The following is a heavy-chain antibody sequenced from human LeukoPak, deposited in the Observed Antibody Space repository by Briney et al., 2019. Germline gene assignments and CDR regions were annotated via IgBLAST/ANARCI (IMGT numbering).Heavy chain of an antibody. Sequence: SETLSLTCTVSGGSISSYYWSWIRQPPGKGLEWIGYIYYSGSTNYNPSLKSRVTISVDTSKNQFSLKLSSVTAADTAVYYCARDTAKRFAFDIWGQGTMVTVSS. V-gene: IGHV4-59*12. J-gene: IGHJ3*02. CDR2: IYYSGST. CDR1: GGSISSYY. CDR3: ARDTAKRFAFDI.